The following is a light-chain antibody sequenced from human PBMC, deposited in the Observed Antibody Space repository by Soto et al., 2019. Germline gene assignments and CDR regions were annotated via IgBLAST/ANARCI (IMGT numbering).Light chain of an antibody. J-gene: IGKJ5*01. CDR3: QQSFRSPIT. V-gene: IGKV1-39*01. Sequence: DIPITQSPSPLSATVGDTAPRSFGASQSIALSVTWYQQKPGKAPKLLIYVAFTLESGVPSRFSGSGSGTEFTLTIRSLQPEDFATYYCQQSFRSPITFGQGARLEIK. CDR1: QSIALS. CDR2: VAF.